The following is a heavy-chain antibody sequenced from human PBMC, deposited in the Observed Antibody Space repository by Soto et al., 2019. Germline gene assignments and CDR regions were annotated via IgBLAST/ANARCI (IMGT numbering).Heavy chain of an antibody. D-gene: IGHD6-13*01. CDR3: ASMYSSSWHDAFDI. CDR2: MNPNSGNT. V-gene: IGHV1-8*01. J-gene: IGHJ3*02. Sequence: GESLKFSCKASGYTFTSYDINWVRQATGQGLEWMGWMNPNSGNTGYAQKFQGRVTMTRNTSISTAYMELSSLRSEDTAVYYCASMYSSSWHDAFDIWGQGTMVTVSS. CDR1: GYTFTSYD.